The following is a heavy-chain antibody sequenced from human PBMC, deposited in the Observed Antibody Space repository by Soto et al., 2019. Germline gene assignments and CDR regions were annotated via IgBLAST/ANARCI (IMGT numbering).Heavy chain of an antibody. D-gene: IGHD3-10*01. Sequence: QEHLVESGGGFVEPGGSLRLSCAVSGLTYSDHYMTWIRQAPGKGLEWVAKISGSGTTMYYVDSVKGRFTVSRDNAKNSLYMEMSSLRVEDTAVYYCACDRYYYASDLWGQGTPVTVSS. CDR3: ACDRYYYASDL. V-gene: IGHV3-11*01. CDR1: GLTYSDHY. J-gene: IGHJ4*02. CDR2: ISGSGTTM.